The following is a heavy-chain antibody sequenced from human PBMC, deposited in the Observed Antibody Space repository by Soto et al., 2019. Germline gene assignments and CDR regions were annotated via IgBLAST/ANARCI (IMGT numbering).Heavy chain of an antibody. D-gene: IGHD2-15*01. CDR2: IIPIFGTA. Sequence: VASVKVSCKASGGTFSSYAISWVRQAPGQGLEWMGGIIPIFGTANYAQKFQGRVTITADKSTSTAYMELSSLRSEDTAVYYCARGKEVYCSGGSCYSYYYGMDVWGQGTTVTVSS. J-gene: IGHJ6*02. V-gene: IGHV1-69*06. CDR1: GGTFSSYA. CDR3: ARGKEVYCSGGSCYSYYYGMDV.